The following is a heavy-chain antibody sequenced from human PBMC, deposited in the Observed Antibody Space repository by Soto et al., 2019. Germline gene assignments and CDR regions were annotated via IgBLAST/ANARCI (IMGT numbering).Heavy chain of an antibody. V-gene: IGHV3-21*01. Sequence: EVQLVESGGGLVKPGGSLRLSCPASGFTFITYRLNWVRQAPGKGLEWVSSVRSSSSYIYYEDSVKGRFTISRDNAKNSLYLQMNSLRAEDTDVYYCARTHSSGYPGDAFDIWGRGTMVTVSS. CDR2: VRSSSSYI. J-gene: IGHJ3*02. D-gene: IGHD3-22*01. CDR3: ARTHSSGYPGDAFDI. CDR1: GFTFITYR.